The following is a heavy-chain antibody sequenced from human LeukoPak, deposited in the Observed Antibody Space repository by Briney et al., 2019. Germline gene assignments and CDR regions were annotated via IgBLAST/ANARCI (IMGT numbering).Heavy chain of an antibody. CDR3: AREENDYYDSSGYYPIDS. Sequence: GGSLRLSCAASGFTFSSYAMSWVRQAPGKGLEWVSAISGSGGSTYYADSVKGRFTISRDNSTNTLYLQMNSLRAEATAVYYCAREENDYYDSSGYYPIDSWGQGTLVTVSS. V-gene: IGHV3-23*01. CDR1: GFTFSSYA. D-gene: IGHD3-22*01. CDR2: ISGSGGST. J-gene: IGHJ4*02.